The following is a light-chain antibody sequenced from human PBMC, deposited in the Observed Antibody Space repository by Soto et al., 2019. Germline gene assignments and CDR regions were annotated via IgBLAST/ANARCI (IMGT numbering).Light chain of an antibody. Sequence: QSALTQPASVSGSPGQSITISCTGTSSDVGGYNYVSWYQQHPGKAPKLMIYEVSNRPSGVSNRFSGSKSGNTASLPISGRQAEDEADYYCSSYTSSSTLVFGGGTKLTVL. CDR2: EVS. V-gene: IGLV2-14*01. J-gene: IGLJ2*01. CDR3: SSYTSSSTLV. CDR1: SSDVGGYNY.